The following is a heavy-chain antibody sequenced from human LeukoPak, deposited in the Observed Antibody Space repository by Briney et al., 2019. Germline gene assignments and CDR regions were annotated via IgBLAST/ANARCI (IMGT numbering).Heavy chain of an antibody. CDR1: GFTFSSYG. CDR2: IRYDGSNK. J-gene: IGHJ4*02. CDR3: AKPPFYGDSYYFDY. V-gene: IGHV3-30*02. Sequence: GSLRLSCAASGFTFSSYGMHWVRQAPGKGLEWVAFIRYDGSNKYYADSVKGRFTISRDNSKNTLYLQMNSLRAEDTAVYYCAKPPFYGDSYYFDYWGQGTLVTVSS. D-gene: IGHD4-17*01.